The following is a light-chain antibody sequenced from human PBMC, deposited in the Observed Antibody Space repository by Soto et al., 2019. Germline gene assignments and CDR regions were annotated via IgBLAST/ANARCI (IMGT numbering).Light chain of an antibody. J-gene: IGLJ1*01. V-gene: IGLV2-11*01. CDR1: SSDVGAYNF. CDR2: EVS. CDR3: CSYAGRYTYV. Sequence: QSALTQPASVSGSPGQSITISCTGTSSDVGAYNFVSWYQHHPGTAPKLMIYEVSNRPSGVPDRFSGSKSGNTASLTISGLQTEDEADYYCCSYAGRYTYVFGTGTKVTVL.